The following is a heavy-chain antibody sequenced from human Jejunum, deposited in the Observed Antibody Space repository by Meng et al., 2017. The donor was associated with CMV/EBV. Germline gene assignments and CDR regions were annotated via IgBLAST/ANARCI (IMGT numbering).Heavy chain of an antibody. J-gene: IGHJ5*02. CDR1: YA. CDR2: ITGSAAST. V-gene: IGHV3-23*01. CDR3: AKDRICFGSSCYTGGKPDT. Sequence: YAMSWVRQAPGKGLECVATITGSAASTYYADSVKGRFTISRDNSKNTLYLQMDSLSAEDTAIYYCAKDRICFGSSCYTGGKPDTWGQGTLVTVSS. D-gene: IGHD2-2*02.